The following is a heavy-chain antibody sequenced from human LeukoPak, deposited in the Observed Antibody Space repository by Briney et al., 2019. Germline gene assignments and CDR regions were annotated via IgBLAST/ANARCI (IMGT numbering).Heavy chain of an antibody. D-gene: IGHD6-13*01. CDR1: GFTFSRYW. CDR3: AKGIAAAEGFDY. J-gene: IGHJ4*02. CDR2: ISGSGGST. V-gene: IGHV3-23*01. Sequence: GGSLRLSCVGSGFTFSRYWLNWVRQAPGKGLEWVSAISGSGGSTYYADSVKGRFTISRDNSKNTLYLQMNSLRAEDTAVYYCAKGIAAAEGFDYWGQGTLVTVSS.